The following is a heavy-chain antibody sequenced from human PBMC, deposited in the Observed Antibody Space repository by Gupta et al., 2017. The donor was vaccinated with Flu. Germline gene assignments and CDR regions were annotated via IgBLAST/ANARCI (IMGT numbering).Heavy chain of an antibody. V-gene: IGHV3-15*01. CDR3: ATLYYDFWSGYYNIFDY. Sequence: EVHLVASGGGLVKPGGSVRLSCVASGLSFSSSWMSWVRQAPGKGLEWVARIKSKSDDGTTDYAAPVKGRFTISRDDSKSTLFLQMNSLKSDDTAVYYCATLYYDFWSGYYNIFDYWGQGTLVTVSS. J-gene: IGHJ4*02. CDR2: IKSKSDDGTT. D-gene: IGHD3-3*01. CDR1: GLSFSSSW.